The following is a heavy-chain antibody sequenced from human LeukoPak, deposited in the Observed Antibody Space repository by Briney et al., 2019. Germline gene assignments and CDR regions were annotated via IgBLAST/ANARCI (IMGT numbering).Heavy chain of an antibody. V-gene: IGHV3-7*01. D-gene: IGHD2-8*01. Sequence: PGGSLRLSCAASGFTFSSYAMSWVRQAPGKGLAWVANIKQDGSEKYYVDSVKGRFTISRDNARNSLYLQMNNLRAEDTAIFYCARVNPLMAPGAFDIWGQGTMVAVSS. CDR1: GFTFSSYA. CDR2: IKQDGSEK. CDR3: ARVNPLMAPGAFDI. J-gene: IGHJ3*02.